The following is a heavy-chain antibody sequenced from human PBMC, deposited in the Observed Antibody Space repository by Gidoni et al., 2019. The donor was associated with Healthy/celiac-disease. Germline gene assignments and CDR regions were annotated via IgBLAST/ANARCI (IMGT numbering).Heavy chain of an antibody. Sequence: VQLVESGGGVVQPGRSLRLSCAASGFTFSSYGMHWVRQAPGKGLEWVAVISYDGSNKYYADSVKGRFTISRDNSKNTLYLQMNSLRAEDTAVYYCAKGGMNYWGQGTLVTVSS. CDR3: AKGGMNY. CDR2: ISYDGSNK. CDR1: GFTFSSYG. D-gene: IGHD3-16*01. J-gene: IGHJ4*02. V-gene: IGHV3-30*18.